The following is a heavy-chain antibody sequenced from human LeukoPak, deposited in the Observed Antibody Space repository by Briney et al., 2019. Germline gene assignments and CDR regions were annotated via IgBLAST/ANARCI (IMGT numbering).Heavy chain of an antibody. D-gene: IGHD3-3*01. CDR3: AKIYDFWSGPDY. J-gene: IGHJ4*02. CDR1: GFTFSSYG. Sequence: GGSLRLSCAASGFTFSSYGMHWVRQAPGKGLEWVAVISYDGSNKYYADSVKGRFTISRDNSKNTLYLQMNSLRAEDTAVYYCAKIYDFWSGPDYWGQGTLVTVSS. CDR2: ISYDGSNK. V-gene: IGHV3-30*18.